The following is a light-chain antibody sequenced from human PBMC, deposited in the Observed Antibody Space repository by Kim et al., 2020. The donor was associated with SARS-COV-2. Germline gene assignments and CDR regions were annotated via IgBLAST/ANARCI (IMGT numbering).Light chain of an antibody. V-gene: IGKV1-5*01. Sequence: ASGGDRVAITCRASQSISSWLAWYQQKPGKAPKLLIYDASSVESGVPSRFSGSGSGTEFTLTISSLQPDDFATYYCQQYNSYSSTFGQGTKVDIK. CDR1: QSISSW. CDR2: DAS. CDR3: QQYNSYSST. J-gene: IGKJ1*01.